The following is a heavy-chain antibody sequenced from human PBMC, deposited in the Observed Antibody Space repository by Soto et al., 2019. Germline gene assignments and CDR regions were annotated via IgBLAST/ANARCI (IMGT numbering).Heavy chain of an antibody. CDR3: ARDHAAEAEDYMDV. D-gene: IGHD6-13*01. Sequence: GGSLRLSCAASGFTVSTNYLSWVRQAPGKGLEWVSLIYSGGTTYYADSVRGRFTISRDNSKNTLYLQMDSLRAEDTAMYYCARDHAAEAEDYMDVSGKGTTVTVSS. J-gene: IGHJ6*03. CDR1: GFTVSTNY. CDR2: IYSGGTT. V-gene: IGHV3-66*01.